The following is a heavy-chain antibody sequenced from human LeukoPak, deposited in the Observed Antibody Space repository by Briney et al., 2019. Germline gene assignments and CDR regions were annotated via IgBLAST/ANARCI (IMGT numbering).Heavy chain of an antibody. Sequence: SETLSLTCTVSGGSISSYYWSWIRQPPGKGLEWIGSIYYSGSTYYNPSLKSRVTISVDTSKNQFSLKLSSVTAADTAVYYCARVWGVTANWFDPWGQGTLVTVSS. CDR2: IYYSGST. CDR1: GGSISSYY. V-gene: IGHV4-39*07. D-gene: IGHD3-10*01. J-gene: IGHJ5*02. CDR3: ARVWGVTANWFDP.